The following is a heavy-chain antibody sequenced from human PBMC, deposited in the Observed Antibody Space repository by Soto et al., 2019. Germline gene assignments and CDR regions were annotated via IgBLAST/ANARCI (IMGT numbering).Heavy chain of an antibody. Sequence: QLQLQESGSGLVRPSQTLSLTCAVSGGSISSGGYSWNWIRQPPGKCLEWIGYIYHSGSTLYNPSLKSRVTISVDTSKNQFSLKLTSVTAADTAVYYCARDQLEGNWFDPWGQGTLVTVSS. J-gene: IGHJ5*02. V-gene: IGHV4-30-2*01. CDR1: GGSISSGGYS. D-gene: IGHD1-1*01. CDR2: IYHSGST. CDR3: ARDQLEGNWFDP.